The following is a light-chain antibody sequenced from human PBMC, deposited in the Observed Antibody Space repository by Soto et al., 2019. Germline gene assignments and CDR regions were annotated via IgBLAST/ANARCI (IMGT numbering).Light chain of an antibody. V-gene: IGLV1-47*02. CDR3: SSWDGSLSGYV. CDR2: NNN. Sequence: QSVLTQPPSASGTPGQGVTISCSGSSSNIGSNYVYWYQQLPGTAPKLLIYNNNQRPSGVPDRFSASKSGTSASLAIRGLRSDDEADYYCSSWDGSLSGYVFGDGTKVTV. CDR1: SSNIGSNY. J-gene: IGLJ1*01.